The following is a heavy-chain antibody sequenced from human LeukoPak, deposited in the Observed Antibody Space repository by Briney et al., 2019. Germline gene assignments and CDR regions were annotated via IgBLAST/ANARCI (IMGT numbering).Heavy chain of an antibody. Sequence: SETLSLTCAVYGGYFSGYYWSWIRQPPGKGLEWIGENNHSGSPNYNPTLKSRVTISVDTSTTQVSLKLSSVTAADTAVYYCARGLSCGGSCYPYYMDVWGKGTTVTVSS. D-gene: IGHD2-15*01. CDR3: ARGLSCGGSCYPYYMDV. CDR2: NNHSGSP. J-gene: IGHJ6*03. CDR1: GGYFSGYY. V-gene: IGHV4-34*01.